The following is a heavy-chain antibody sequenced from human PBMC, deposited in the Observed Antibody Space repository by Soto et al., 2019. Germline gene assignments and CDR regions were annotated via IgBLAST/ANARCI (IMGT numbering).Heavy chain of an antibody. CDR3: ASLSVQDETYYYDSSGYPIDY. CDR2: IYYSGST. D-gene: IGHD3-22*01. Sequence: PSETLSLTCTVSGGSISSGDYYWSWIRQPPGKGLEWIGYIYYSGSTYYNPSLKGRVTISVDTSKNQFSLKLSSVTAADTAVYYCASLSVQDETYYYDSSGYPIDYWGQGTLVTVSS. V-gene: IGHV4-30-4*01. J-gene: IGHJ4*02. CDR1: GGSISSGDYY.